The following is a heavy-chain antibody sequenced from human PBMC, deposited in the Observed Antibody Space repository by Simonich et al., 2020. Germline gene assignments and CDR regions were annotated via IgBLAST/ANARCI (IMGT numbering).Heavy chain of an antibody. D-gene: IGHD7-27*01. V-gene: IGHV1-2*02. Sequence: QVQLVQSGAEVKKPGASVKVSCKASGYTFTGYYMHWVRQAPGQGIEVMGLSNPTVGGPTHAQKFQGRVTMPRDTSISTAYMELSRLSSDDTAVYYCARGALTGDYYYMDVWGKGTTVTVSS. CDR1: GYTFTGYY. CDR3: ARGALTGDYYYMDV. J-gene: IGHJ6*03. CDR2: SNPTVGGP.